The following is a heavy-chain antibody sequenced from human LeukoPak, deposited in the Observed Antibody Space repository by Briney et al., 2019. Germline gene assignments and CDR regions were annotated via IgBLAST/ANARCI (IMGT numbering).Heavy chain of an antibody. CDR2: ISYDGSNK. D-gene: IGHD5-24*01. CDR3: ARCDVGDGYSHY. J-gene: IGHJ4*02. Sequence: GGSLRLSCAASGFTFSSYAMHWVRQAPGKGLEWVAVISYDGSNKYYADSVKGRFTISRDNSKNTLYLQMNSLRAEDTAVYYCARCDVGDGYSHYWGQGTLVTVSS. V-gene: IGHV3-30*04. CDR1: GFTFSSYA.